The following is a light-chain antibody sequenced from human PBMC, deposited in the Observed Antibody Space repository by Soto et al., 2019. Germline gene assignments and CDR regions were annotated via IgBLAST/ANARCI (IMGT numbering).Light chain of an antibody. CDR2: GTS. CDR1: QSVSSSS. J-gene: IGKJ5*01. CDR3: HRYGSSPLIT. V-gene: IGKV3-20*01. Sequence: EVVVKKSEGAVSLSPGERATLSCRASQSVSSSSLAWYQQRPGQAPRLLIYGTSSRATGIPDRFSGSGSGTDFTLTISSLEPEDLAVYFCHRYGSSPLITICQVARLEIK.